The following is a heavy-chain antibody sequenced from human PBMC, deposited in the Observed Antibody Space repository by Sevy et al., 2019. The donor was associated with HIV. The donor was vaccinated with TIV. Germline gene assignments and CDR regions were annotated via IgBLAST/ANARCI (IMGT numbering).Heavy chain of an antibody. CDR2: IYYTGTT. CDR1: GGSIGSSSYY. J-gene: IGHJ6*02. CDR3: ARPFLNYFYGLDV. D-gene: IGHD3-3*02. Sequence: SETLSLTCTVSGGSIGSSSYYWVWIRQPPGKGLEWIGSIYYTGTTYYNPSLKSRVTISADRSKNEFSLKLSSVAAADTAVYYCARPFLNYFYGLDVWGRWTTVTVSS. V-gene: IGHV4-39*01.